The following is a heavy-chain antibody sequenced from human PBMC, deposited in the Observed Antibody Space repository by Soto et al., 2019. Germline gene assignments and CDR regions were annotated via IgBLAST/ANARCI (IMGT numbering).Heavy chain of an antibody. J-gene: IGHJ6*03. V-gene: IGHV3-20*01. CDR1: GFTFDDYG. CDR3: ARDWPITNSYYYMDV. D-gene: IGHD1-20*01. CDR2: INWNGGST. Sequence: GGSLRLSCAASGFTFDDYGMSWVRQAPGKGLEWVSGINWNGGSTGYADSVKGRFTISRDNAKNSLYLQMNSLRAEDTALYHCARDWPITNSYYYMDVWGKGTTVTVSS.